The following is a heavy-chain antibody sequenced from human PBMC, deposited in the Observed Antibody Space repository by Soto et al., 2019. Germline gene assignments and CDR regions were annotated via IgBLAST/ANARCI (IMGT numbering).Heavy chain of an antibody. Sequence: PSETLSLTCTVSGGSISSSSYYWGWIRQPPGKGLEWIGSIYYSGSTYYNPSLKSRVTISVDTSKNQPSLKLGSVTAADTAVYYCARHLGVVVVAEYYFDYWGQGTLVTVSS. J-gene: IGHJ4*02. D-gene: IGHD2-15*01. CDR3: ARHLGVVVVAEYYFDY. CDR1: GGSISSSSYY. V-gene: IGHV4-39*01. CDR2: IYYSGST.